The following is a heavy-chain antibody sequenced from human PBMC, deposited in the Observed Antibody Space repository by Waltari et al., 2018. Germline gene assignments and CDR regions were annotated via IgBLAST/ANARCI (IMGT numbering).Heavy chain of an antibody. D-gene: IGHD6-13*01. J-gene: IGHJ3*02. CDR3: AREMRGGVAAAGDDAFEI. Sequence: QVQLVQSGAEVKKPGASVKVSCKASAYTFTDYYLHWVRQAPGQGLEWVGWINPKSGGTNYAHKFQGRVSMTGDTSINTAYMELSRLRSDDTAIYYCAREMRGGVAAAGDDAFEIWGQGTMVTISS. CDR2: INPKSGGT. CDR1: AYTFTDYY. V-gene: IGHV1-2*02.